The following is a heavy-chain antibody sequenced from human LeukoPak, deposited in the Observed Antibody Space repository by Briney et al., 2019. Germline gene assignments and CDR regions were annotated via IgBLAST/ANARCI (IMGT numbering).Heavy chain of an antibody. Sequence: SETLSLTCTVSGGSISSSSYYWGWIRQPPGKGLEWIGSIYYSGSTYYNPSLKSRVTISVDTSKNQFSLKLSSVTAAATAVYYCARPKRQQLVLDYYYYYGMDVWGQGTTVTVSS. CDR2: IYYSGST. J-gene: IGHJ6*02. CDR1: GGSISSSSYY. V-gene: IGHV4-39*01. D-gene: IGHD6-13*01. CDR3: ARPKRQQLVLDYYYYYGMDV.